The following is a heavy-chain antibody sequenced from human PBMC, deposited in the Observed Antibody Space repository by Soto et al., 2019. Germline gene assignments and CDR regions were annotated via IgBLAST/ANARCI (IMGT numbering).Heavy chain of an antibody. D-gene: IGHD2-15*01. Sequence: SETLSLTCTVSGGSISTGGYYWSWIRQHPGKGLEWIGYIYYSGSTSYNPSLKSRVTISFDTSKNQFSLKLSSVTAADTAVYYCARMGRWDIVEDWFDPWGQGTLVTVSS. CDR1: GGSISTGGYY. CDR2: IYYSGST. CDR3: ARMGRWDIVEDWFDP. V-gene: IGHV4-31*03. J-gene: IGHJ5*02.